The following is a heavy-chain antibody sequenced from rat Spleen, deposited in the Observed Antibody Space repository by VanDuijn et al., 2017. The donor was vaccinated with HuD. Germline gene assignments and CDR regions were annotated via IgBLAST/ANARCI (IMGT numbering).Heavy chain of an antibody. CDR1: GFSLSNYG. V-gene: IGHV2-13*01. D-gene: IGHD1-4*01. CDR2: IWGNGNA. J-gene: IGHJ4*01. Sequence: QVQLKESGPGLVQPSQTLSLTCTVSGFSLSNYGVIWVRRPPGKGLEWMGVIWGNGNANYNSVLKSRLSISRDTSKSQVFLKMNSLQTEDTAMYFCARSYPGVMDAWGQGASVTVSS. CDR3: ARSYPGVMDA.